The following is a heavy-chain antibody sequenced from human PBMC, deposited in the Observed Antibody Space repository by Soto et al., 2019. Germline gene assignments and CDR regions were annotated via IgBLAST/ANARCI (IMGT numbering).Heavy chain of an antibody. CDR1: GLTFSTYA. CDR3: AKSPGGLDGYNSDYYGMDV. J-gene: IGHJ6*02. D-gene: IGHD5-12*01. Sequence: EVHLLESGGDLVQPGGSLRLSCTASGLTFSTYAMSWVRQAPGKGLEWVSAIGGSGTGGRTYYADSVKGRFTISRDNSKNTVYLQMNSLRAGDPAVYSCAKSPGGLDGYNSDYYGMDVWGQGTTVTVSS. V-gene: IGHV3-23*01. CDR2: IGGSGTGGRT.